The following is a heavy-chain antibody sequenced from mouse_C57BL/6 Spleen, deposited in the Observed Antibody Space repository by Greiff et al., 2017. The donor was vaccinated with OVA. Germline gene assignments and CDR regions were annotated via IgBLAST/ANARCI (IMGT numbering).Heavy chain of an antibody. CDR2: IYPGDGDT. CDR1: GYAFSSYW. V-gene: IGHV1-80*01. Sequence: VQVVESGAELVKPGASVKISCKASGYAFSSYWMNWVKQRPGKGLEWIGQIYPGDGDTNYNGKFKGKATLTADKSSSTAYMQLSSLTSEDSAVYFCASEPYDYDPYYAMDYWGQGTSVTVSS. J-gene: IGHJ4*01. D-gene: IGHD2-4*01. CDR3: ASEPYDYDPYYAMDY.